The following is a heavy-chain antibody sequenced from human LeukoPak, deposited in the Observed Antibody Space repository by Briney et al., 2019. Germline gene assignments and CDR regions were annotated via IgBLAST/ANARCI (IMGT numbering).Heavy chain of an antibody. Sequence: SETLSLTCAVYGGSFSGYYWSWIRQPPGKGLEWIGEINHSGSTNYNPSLKSRVTISVDTSKNQFSLKLSSVTAADTAEYYCASVLETDYDFWINYWGQGTLVTVSS. V-gene: IGHV4-34*01. D-gene: IGHD3-3*01. CDR3: ASVLETDYDFWINY. J-gene: IGHJ4*02. CDR2: INHSGST. CDR1: GGSFSGYY.